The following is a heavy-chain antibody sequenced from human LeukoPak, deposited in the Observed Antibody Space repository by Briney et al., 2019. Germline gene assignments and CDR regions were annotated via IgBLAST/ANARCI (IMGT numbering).Heavy chain of an antibody. CDR3: ARDHEGYSSVHNQNWFDP. V-gene: IGHV4-30-4*08. CDR1: GGSISSGDYY. D-gene: IGHD6-25*01. Sequence: PSETLSLTCTVSGGSISSGDYYWSWIRQPPEKGLEWIGYIYCSGSTYYNPSLKSRVTISVDTSKNQFSLKLSSVTAADTAVYYCARDHEGYSSVHNQNWFDPWGQGTLVTVSS. J-gene: IGHJ5*02. CDR2: IYCSGST.